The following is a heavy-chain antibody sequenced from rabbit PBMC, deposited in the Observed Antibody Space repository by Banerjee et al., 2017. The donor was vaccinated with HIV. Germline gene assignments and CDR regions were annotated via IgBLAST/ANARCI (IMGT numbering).Heavy chain of an antibody. CDR3: ARDLAGVIGWNFNL. Sequence: QSLEESGGGLVQPGGSLTLTCTASGFTLSSYWMYWVRQTPGKGLEWIACIYAGSSGSTWYASWAKGRFTISKASSTTVTLQMTSLTAADTATYFCARDLAGVIGWNFNLWGPGTLVTVS. CDR2: IYAGSSGST. D-gene: IGHD4-1*01. J-gene: IGHJ4*01. V-gene: IGHV1S40*01. CDR1: GFTLSSYW.